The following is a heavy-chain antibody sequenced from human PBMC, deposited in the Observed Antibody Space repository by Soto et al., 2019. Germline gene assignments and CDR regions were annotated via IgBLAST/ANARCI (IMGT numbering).Heavy chain of an antibody. V-gene: IGHV3-23*01. CDR1: GFTFGSYP. Sequence: GGSLRLSCAASGFTFGSYPMTWVRQAPGKGLEWVSSISSGSDTIFYADSVKGRFTISRDNSRTTLYLQMNSLRAEDMAIYYCARILYSSQRDGVDVWGQGXTVTVYS. D-gene: IGHD2-8*01. CDR2: ISSGSDTI. J-gene: IGHJ6*02. CDR3: ARILYSSQRDGVDV.